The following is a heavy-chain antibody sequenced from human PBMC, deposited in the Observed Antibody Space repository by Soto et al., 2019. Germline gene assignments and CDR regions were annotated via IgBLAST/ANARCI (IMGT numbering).Heavy chain of an antibody. CDR2: IYYSGST. CDR3: ARRGELGATTVDY. D-gene: IGHD1-26*01. V-gene: IGHV4-39*01. J-gene: IGHJ4*02. Sequence: QLQLQESGPGLVKPSETLSLTCTVSGGSISSSSHYWGWIRQPPGKGLEWIGSIYYSGSTYYNPSLKSRVTISVDTSRYQFSLKLSSVTAADTAVYYCARRGELGATTVDYWGQGTLVTVSS. CDR1: GGSISSSSHY.